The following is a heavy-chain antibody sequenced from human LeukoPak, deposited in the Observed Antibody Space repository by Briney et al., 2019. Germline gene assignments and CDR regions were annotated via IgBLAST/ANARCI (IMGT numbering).Heavy chain of an antibody. D-gene: IGHD4-23*01. Sequence: RGSLRLSCAASRFALHNYAMTWIRQAPERGLEWVSSISVDGGDIKYTDSAKGRFTISRDNSKGTLYLQMDSLRVEDTAVYYCGKDPNGNFIGAFDFWGQGTMVTVSS. V-gene: IGHV3-23*01. CDR2: ISVDGGDI. CDR1: RFALHNYA. CDR3: GKDPNGNFIGAFDF. J-gene: IGHJ3*01.